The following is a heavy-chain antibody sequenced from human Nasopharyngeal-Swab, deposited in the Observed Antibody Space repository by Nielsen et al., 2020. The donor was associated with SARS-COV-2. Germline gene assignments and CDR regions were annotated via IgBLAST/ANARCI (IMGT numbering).Heavy chain of an antibody. CDR2: IYYSGST. V-gene: IGHV4-39*01. CDR3: ARRVARAPRHEGDYYYGMDV. Sequence: WIPQPPGKGLEWIGSIYYSGSTYYNPSLKSRVTISVDTSKNQFSLKLSSVTAADRAVYYYARRVARAPRHEGDYYYGMDVWGQGTTVTVSS. D-gene: IGHD3-16*01. J-gene: IGHJ6*02.